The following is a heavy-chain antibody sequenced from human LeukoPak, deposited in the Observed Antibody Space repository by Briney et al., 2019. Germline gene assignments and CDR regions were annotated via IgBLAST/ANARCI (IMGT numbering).Heavy chain of an antibody. V-gene: IGHV3-7*01. CDR3: ERGVISAN. CDR1: GFTFSNYW. CDR2: IKQDGSEK. D-gene: IGHD3-10*01. Sequence: GGSLRLSCAASGFTFSNYWMTWVRQAPGKGLEWVANIKQDGSEKNYVDSVKGRFTISRDNTENSLFLQMNSLRVEDTAVYYCERGVISANWGQGTLVTVSS. J-gene: IGHJ4*02.